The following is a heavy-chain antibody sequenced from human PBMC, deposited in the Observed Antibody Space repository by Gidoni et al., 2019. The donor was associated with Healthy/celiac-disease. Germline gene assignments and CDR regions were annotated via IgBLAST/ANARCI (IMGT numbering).Heavy chain of an antibody. J-gene: IGHJ3*02. Sequence: QVHLQQWGAGLLKPSETLSLTCAVYGGSFRGYYWSWIRQPPGKGLEWIGEINHSGSTNYNPSLKSRVTISVDTSKNQFSLKLSSVTAADTAVYYCARGSIAAAGTSAFDIWGQGTMVTVSS. CDR3: ARGSIAAAGTSAFDI. V-gene: IGHV4-34*01. D-gene: IGHD6-13*01. CDR2: INHSGST. CDR1: GGSFRGYY.